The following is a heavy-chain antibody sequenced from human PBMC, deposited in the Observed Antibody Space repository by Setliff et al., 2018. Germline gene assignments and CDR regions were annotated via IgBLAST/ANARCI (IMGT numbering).Heavy chain of an antibody. D-gene: IGHD3-22*01. Sequence: GASVKVSCKASGGTFSSYAISWVRQAPGQGLEWMGGIIPIFATANYPQKFQGRVTITTDESTRTAYRELSSLRSEDTAVYYCARPYYDSRYAFDIWGQGTMVTVSS. CDR1: GGTFSSYA. CDR3: ARPYYDSRYAFDI. J-gene: IGHJ3*02. V-gene: IGHV1-69*05. CDR2: IIPIFATA.